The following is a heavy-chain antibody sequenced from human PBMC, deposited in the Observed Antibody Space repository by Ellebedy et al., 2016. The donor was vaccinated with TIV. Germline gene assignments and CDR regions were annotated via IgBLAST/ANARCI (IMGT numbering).Heavy chain of an antibody. Sequence: ASVKVSCXASGYTFTSHIINWVRQAPGQRLEWLGWINAGNCNTKYSQKFQGRVTITRDTSTSTVYMEMSSLRSEDTAVFYCARDPEGAYYYGSGKFDYWGQGTLVTVSS. D-gene: IGHD3-10*01. CDR3: ARDPEGAYYYGSGKFDY. J-gene: IGHJ4*02. CDR1: GYTFTSHI. CDR2: INAGNCNT. V-gene: IGHV1-3*01.